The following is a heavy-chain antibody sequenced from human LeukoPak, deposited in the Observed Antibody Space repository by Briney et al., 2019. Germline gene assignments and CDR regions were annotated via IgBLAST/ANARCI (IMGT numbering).Heavy chain of an antibody. Sequence: KTSETLSLTCTVSGGSISSSSYYWSWIRQPPGKGLEWIGEINHSGSTNYNPSLKSRVTISVDTSKNQFSLKLSSVTAADTAVYYCARNPNRWQVAATGYAFDIWGQGTMVTVSS. CDR3: ARNPNRWQVAATGYAFDI. CDR1: GGSISSSSYY. D-gene: IGHD2-15*01. J-gene: IGHJ3*02. CDR2: INHSGST. V-gene: IGHV4-39*07.